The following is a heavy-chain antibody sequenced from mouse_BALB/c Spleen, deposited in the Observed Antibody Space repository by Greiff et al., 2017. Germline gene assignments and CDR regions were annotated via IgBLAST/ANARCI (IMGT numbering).Heavy chain of an antibody. J-gene: IGHJ4*01. Sequence: EVQLVESGGGLVKPGGSLKLSCAASGFTFSDYYMYWVRQTPEKRLEWVATISDGGSYTYYPDSVKGRFTISRDNAKNNLYLQMSSLKSEDTAMYYCARDGDGKDAMDYWGQGTSVTVSS. D-gene: IGHD2-1*01. CDR1: GFTFSDYY. CDR2: ISDGGSYT. V-gene: IGHV5-4*02. CDR3: ARDGDGKDAMDY.